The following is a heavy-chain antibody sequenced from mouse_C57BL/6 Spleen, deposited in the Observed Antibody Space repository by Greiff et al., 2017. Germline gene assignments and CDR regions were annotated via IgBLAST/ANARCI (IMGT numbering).Heavy chain of an antibody. CDR1: GFTFSDYG. J-gene: IGHJ2*01. D-gene: IGHD1-1*01. CDR2: ISSGSSTI. Sequence: EVMLVESGGGLVKPGGSLKLSCAASGFTFSDYGMHWVRQAPEKGLEWVAYISSGSSTIYYADTVKGRFTISRDNAKNTLFLQMTSLKSEDTAMYYCTREVYYYGLDYWGQGTTLTVSS. V-gene: IGHV5-17*03. CDR3: TREVYYYGLDY.